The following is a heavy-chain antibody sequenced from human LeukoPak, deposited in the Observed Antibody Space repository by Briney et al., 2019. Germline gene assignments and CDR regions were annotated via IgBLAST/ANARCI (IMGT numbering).Heavy chain of an antibody. CDR1: GFTFSSYG. D-gene: IGHD1-1*01. V-gene: IGHV3-23*01. J-gene: IGHJ4*02. Sequence: PGGSLRLSCAASGFTFSSYGMSWVRQAPGKGLEWVSAISGSGGSTYYADSVKGRFTISRDNSKNTLYLQMNSLRVEDTAVYYCAKDLLTHDLGMDFDYWGQGILVTVSS. CDR3: AKDLLTHDLGMDFDY. CDR2: ISGSGGST.